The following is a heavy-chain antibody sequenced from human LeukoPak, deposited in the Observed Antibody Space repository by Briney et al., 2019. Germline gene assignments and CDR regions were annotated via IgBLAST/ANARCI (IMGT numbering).Heavy chain of an antibody. V-gene: IGHV4-34*01. Sequence: SETLSLTCAIHGGSFSGYYWSWIRQPPGKGLEWIGSIYYSGSTYYNPSLKSRVTISVDTSKNQFSLKLSSVTAADTAVYYCASGWYEVGYWGQGTLVTVSS. CDR2: IYYSGST. CDR3: ASGWYEVGY. J-gene: IGHJ4*02. D-gene: IGHD6-13*01. CDR1: GGSFSGYY.